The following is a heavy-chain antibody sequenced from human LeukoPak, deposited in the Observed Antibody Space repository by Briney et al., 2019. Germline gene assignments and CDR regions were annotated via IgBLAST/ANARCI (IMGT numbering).Heavy chain of an antibody. D-gene: IGHD3-22*01. J-gene: IGHJ4*02. CDR2: ISSSGSTI. Sequence: PGGSLRLSCSASGFTFSSYEMNWVRQAPGKGLEWVSYISSSGSTIYYADSVKGRFTICRDNAKNSLYLQMNSLRAEDTAVYYCAREGEYDSSGYGFDYWGQGTLVTVSS. CDR1: GFTFSSYE. V-gene: IGHV3-48*03. CDR3: AREGEYDSSGYGFDY.